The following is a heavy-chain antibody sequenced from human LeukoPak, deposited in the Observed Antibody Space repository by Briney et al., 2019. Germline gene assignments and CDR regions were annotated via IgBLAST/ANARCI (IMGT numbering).Heavy chain of an antibody. J-gene: IGHJ4*02. CDR3: TTLITI. V-gene: IGHV3-30*03. Sequence: GGSLRLSCAASGFTFSSYAMHWVRQAPDKGLEWVAVISHEGSNKYYADSVKGRFTISRDNSKNTLYLQMNSLRPEDTAVYHCTTLITIWGQGTLVTVSS. CDR1: GFTFSSYA. D-gene: IGHD4-23*01. CDR2: ISHEGSNK.